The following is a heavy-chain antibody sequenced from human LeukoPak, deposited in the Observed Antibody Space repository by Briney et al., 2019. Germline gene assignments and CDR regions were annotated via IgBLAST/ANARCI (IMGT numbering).Heavy chain of an antibody. CDR1: GYTFTGYY. CDR3: ATYCSSTSCLNDDAFDI. Sequence: ASVKVSCKASGYTFTGYYMHWVRQAPGQGLEWMGWINPNSGGTNYAQKFQGRVTMTRDTSISTAYMGLSRLRSDDTAVYYCATYCSSTSCLNDDAFDIWGQGTMVTVSS. D-gene: IGHD2-2*01. CDR2: INPNSGGT. V-gene: IGHV1-2*02. J-gene: IGHJ3*02.